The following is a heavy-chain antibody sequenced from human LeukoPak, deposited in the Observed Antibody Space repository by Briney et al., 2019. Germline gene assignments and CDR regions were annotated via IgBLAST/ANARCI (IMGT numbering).Heavy chain of an antibody. D-gene: IGHD2-15*01. CDR2: IIPILGIA. CDR1: GGTFSSYA. V-gene: IGHV1-69*04. J-gene: IGHJ5*02. Sequence: RASVKVSCKASGGTFSSYAISWVRQAPGQGLEWMGRIIPILGIANYAQKFQGRVTITADKSTSTAYMELSSLRSEDTAVYYCARDSGYCSGGSCYGNWFDPWGQGTLVTVSS. CDR3: ARDSGYCSGGSCYGNWFDP.